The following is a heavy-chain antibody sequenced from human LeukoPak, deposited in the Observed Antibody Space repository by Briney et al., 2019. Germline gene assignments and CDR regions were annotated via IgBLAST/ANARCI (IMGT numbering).Heavy chain of an antibody. Sequence: GGSLRLSCAASGFTFSDFEMSWVRQAPGKGLEWISYISSDGGTELYADSVRGRFTISRDNAKNSLYLQMNSPTAEDTAVYYCATLGHPFDYWGQGRLVTVPS. CDR2: ISSDGGTE. V-gene: IGHV3-48*03. CDR3: ATLGHPFDY. J-gene: IGHJ4*02. CDR1: GFTFSDFE.